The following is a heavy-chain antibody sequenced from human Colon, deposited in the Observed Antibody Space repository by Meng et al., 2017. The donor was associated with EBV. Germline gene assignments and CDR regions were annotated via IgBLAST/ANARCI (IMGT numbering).Heavy chain of an antibody. CDR3: ARGELLWDY. Sequence: QVQLQGSGPRLVKAFTTLSLSCTGYGNVHSSVEYLWSSIRQHPGKCLDWIGYMDYRGSNFYNPSLKSRVTISVDTSKNQFSLKLSSVIAADTAVYFCARGELLWDYWGQGTLVTVSS. CDR2: MDYRGSN. D-gene: IGHD2-2*01. CDR1: GNVHSSVEYL. J-gene: IGHJ4*02. V-gene: IGHV4-30-4*01.